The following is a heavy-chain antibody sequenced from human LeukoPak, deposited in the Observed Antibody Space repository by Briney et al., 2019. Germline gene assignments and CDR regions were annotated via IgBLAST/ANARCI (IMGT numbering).Heavy chain of an antibody. Sequence: GGSLRLSCAASEFTFSNHWMSWVRQAPGKGLEWVANIRQDGSEKYYVDSVKGRFTISRDNAKNSLYLQMNSLRVEDTAVYYCARGPRIVPIYGMDVWGQGTTVTVSS. CDR1: EFTFSNHW. V-gene: IGHV3-7*01. CDR2: IRQDGSEK. CDR3: ARGPRIVPIYGMDV. J-gene: IGHJ6*02. D-gene: IGHD2-15*01.